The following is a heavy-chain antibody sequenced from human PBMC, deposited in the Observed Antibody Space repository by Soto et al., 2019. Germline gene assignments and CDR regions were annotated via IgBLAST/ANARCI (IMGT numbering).Heavy chain of an antibody. V-gene: IGHV3-23*01. CDR1: GFIFRTYA. J-gene: IGHJ5*02. Sequence: GGSLRLSCAASGFIFRTYAMTWVRQPPGKGLEWVSTVSAGGSYTYYADSVKGRFTISRDDSNNILYLQMDSLRAEDTAVYYCTNGYASSSRRNWFDPWGQGTLVTVSS. D-gene: IGHD6-6*01. CDR3: TNGYASSSRRNWFDP. CDR2: VSAGGSYT.